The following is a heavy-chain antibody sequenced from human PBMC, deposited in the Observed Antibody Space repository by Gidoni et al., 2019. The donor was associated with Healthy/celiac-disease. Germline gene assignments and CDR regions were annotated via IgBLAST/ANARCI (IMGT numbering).Heavy chain of an antibody. Sequence: EVQLVESGGGLVQPGGSLRLSCAASGFIVSRSYMSWVRQAPGRGLEWVSVIYSGGTTYYADSVKGRFTISRHNSKNTLYFQMNSLRTEDTAVYYCARDVYDSSGDYYGMDVWGQGTTVIVSS. CDR2: IYSGGTT. D-gene: IGHD3-22*01. CDR3: ARDVYDSSGDYYGMDV. CDR1: GFIVSRSY. V-gene: IGHV3-53*04. J-gene: IGHJ6*02.